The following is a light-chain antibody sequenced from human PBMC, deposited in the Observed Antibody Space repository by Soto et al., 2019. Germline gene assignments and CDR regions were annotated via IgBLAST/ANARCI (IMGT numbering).Light chain of an antibody. V-gene: IGKV3-15*01. J-gene: IGKJ1*01. CDR1: QSVSSN. Sequence: EIVMTQSPATLSVSPVERATLSCMASQSVSSNLAWYQQKPGQAPRLLIYGASTRATGIPDRFSGGGSGAEYTLTISSLQSEDFAVYYCQQYDKWPRTFGQGTKVDIK. CDR2: GAS. CDR3: QQYDKWPRT.